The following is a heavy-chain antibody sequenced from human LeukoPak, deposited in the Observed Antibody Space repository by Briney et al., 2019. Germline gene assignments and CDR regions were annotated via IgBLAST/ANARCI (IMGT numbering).Heavy chain of an antibody. CDR2: ISAYNGNT. Sequence: GASVKVSCKASGYTFTSYGISWVRQAPGQGLEWMGWISAYNGNTNYAQKLQGRVTMTTDTSTSTAYMELRSLRSDDTAVYYCARDASPYYDILTGYFYYYYMDVWGKGTTVTVSS. CDR3: ARDASPYYDILTGYFYYYYMDV. CDR1: GYTFTSYG. D-gene: IGHD3-9*01. J-gene: IGHJ6*03. V-gene: IGHV1-18*01.